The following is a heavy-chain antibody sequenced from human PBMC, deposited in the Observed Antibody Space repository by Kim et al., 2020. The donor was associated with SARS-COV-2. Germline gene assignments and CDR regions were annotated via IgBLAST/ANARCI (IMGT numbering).Heavy chain of an antibody. J-gene: IGHJ3*02. Sequence: GGSLRLSCAASGFTFSSYWMSWVRQAPGKGLEWVANIKQDGSEKYYVDSVKGRFTISRDNAKNSLYLQMNSLRAEDTAVYYCARGGRGGSYFWRSSEDAFDIWGQGTMVTVSS. D-gene: IGHD1-26*01. CDR1: GFTFSSYW. CDR2: IKQDGSEK. V-gene: IGHV3-7*03. CDR3: ARGGRGGSYFWRSSEDAFDI.